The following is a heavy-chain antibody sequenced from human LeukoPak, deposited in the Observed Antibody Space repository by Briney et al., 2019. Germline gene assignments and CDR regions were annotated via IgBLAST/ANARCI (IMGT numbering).Heavy chain of an antibody. Sequence: GASVKVSCKAARYSFTTKYLHWVRQAPGQGLEWMGVVNPSGGSTSYAQRFQGRVTMTWDMSTSTVYMELRSLRSEDTAVYYCARGGDGYNHDAFDFWGQGTMVTVSS. D-gene: IGHD5-24*01. CDR3: ARGGDGYNHDAFDF. J-gene: IGHJ3*01. CDR1: RYSFTTKY. CDR2: VNPSGGST. V-gene: IGHV1-46*01.